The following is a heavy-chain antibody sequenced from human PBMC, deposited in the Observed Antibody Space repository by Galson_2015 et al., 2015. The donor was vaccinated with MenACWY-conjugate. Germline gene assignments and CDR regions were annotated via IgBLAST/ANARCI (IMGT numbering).Heavy chain of an antibody. J-gene: IGHJ3*02. CDR2: INPSGGST. Sequence: QSGAEVKKPGESLTISCKGSGYSFTSYYMHWVRQAPGQGLEWMGIINPSGGSTSYAQKFQGRVTMTKDTSTSTVYMELSSLRSEDTAVYYCARVYYDSSGYYEGAFDIWGQGTMVTVSS. D-gene: IGHD3-22*01. CDR3: ARVYYDSSGYYEGAFDI. V-gene: IGHV1-46*01. CDR1: GYSFTSYY.